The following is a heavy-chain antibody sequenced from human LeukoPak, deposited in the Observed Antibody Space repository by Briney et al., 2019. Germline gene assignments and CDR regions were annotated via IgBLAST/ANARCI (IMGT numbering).Heavy chain of an antibody. CDR3: VRDPSYGSSWYYYMDV. V-gene: IGHV3-48*04. CDR1: EFTFVRYA. Sequence: GGSLRLSCAASEFTFVRYAMNWVRQAPGKGLEWVSYISSSSFKIGYADSVKGRFTICRDNSKNALFLQMDSLRVEDTAVYYCVRDPSYGSSWYYYMDVWGKGTTVTVSS. CDR2: ISSSSFKI. D-gene: IGHD6-13*01. J-gene: IGHJ6*03.